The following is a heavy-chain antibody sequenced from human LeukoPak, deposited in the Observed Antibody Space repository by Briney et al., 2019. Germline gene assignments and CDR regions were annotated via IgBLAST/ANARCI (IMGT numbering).Heavy chain of an antibody. J-gene: IGHJ4*02. CDR3: ARSLYYYDSSGYSRFDY. CDR2: IRYDGSNK. CDR1: GFTFSSYG. D-gene: IGHD3-22*01. V-gene: IGHV3-30*02. Sequence: GGSLRLSCAASGFTFSSYGMHWVRQAPGKGLEWVAFIRYDGSNKYYADSVKGRFTISRDNSKNTLYLQMGSLRAEDMAVYYCARSLYYYDSSGYSRFDYWGQGTLVTVSS.